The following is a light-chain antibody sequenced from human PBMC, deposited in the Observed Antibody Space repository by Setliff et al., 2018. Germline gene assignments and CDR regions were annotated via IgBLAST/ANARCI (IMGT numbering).Light chain of an antibody. Sequence: QSALTQPASVSGSPGQSVTISCTGSSSDVGGYDYVSWYQHHPGRAPKFMIYDVSNRPSGVSNRFSGSKSGNTASLTISGLQAEDEADYYCCSYAGIYTYVFGSGTKVTVL. CDR3: CSYAGIYTYV. V-gene: IGLV2-14*03. CDR1: SSDVGGYDY. J-gene: IGLJ1*01. CDR2: DVS.